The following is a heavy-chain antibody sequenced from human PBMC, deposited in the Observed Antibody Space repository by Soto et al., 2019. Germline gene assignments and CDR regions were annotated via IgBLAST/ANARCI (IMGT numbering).Heavy chain of an antibody. Sequence: EVQLVESGGGLVKPGGSLRLSCAASGFTFSSYSMNWVRQAPGKGLEWVSSISSSSSYIYYADSVKGRFTISRDNAKNSLYLQMNSLRAEDTAVYYCATTWNYRPRLFYFDYWGQGTLVTVSS. CDR3: ATTWNYRPRLFYFDY. D-gene: IGHD1-7*01. CDR1: GFTFSSYS. J-gene: IGHJ4*02. CDR2: ISSSSSYI. V-gene: IGHV3-21*01.